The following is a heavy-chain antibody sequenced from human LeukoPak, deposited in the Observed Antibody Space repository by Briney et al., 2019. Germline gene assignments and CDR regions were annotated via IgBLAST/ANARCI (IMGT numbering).Heavy chain of an antibody. Sequence: SETLSLTCTVSGGSISSYYWSWIRQPPGKGLEWIGYIYYSGSTNYNPSLKSRVTISVDTSKNQFSLKLSSVTAADTAVYYCASAGANCGSYYPYFDYWGQGILVTVSS. CDR2: IYYSGST. CDR1: GGSISSYY. D-gene: IGHD1-26*01. V-gene: IGHV4-59*01. CDR3: ASAGANCGSYYPYFDY. J-gene: IGHJ4*02.